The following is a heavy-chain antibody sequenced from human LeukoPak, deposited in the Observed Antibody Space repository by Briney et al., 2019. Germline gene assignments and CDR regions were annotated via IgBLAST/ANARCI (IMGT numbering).Heavy chain of an antibody. Sequence: GGSLRLSCAASGFTFSSYSMNWVRQAPGKGLEWVSYISSSSSTIYYADSVKGRFTISRDNAKNSLYLQMNSLRAEDTAVYYCARASRYDFWSGYYRDLYYYYYMDVWGKGTTVTVSS. V-gene: IGHV3-48*01. J-gene: IGHJ6*03. CDR1: GFTFSSYS. CDR3: ARASRYDFWSGYYRDLYYYYYMDV. D-gene: IGHD3-3*01. CDR2: ISSSSSTI.